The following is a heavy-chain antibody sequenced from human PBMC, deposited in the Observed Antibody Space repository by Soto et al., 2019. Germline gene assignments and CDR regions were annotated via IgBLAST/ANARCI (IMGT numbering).Heavy chain of an antibody. CDR2: FDPEDGET. V-gene: IGHV1-24*01. D-gene: IGHD3-3*01. CDR3: ATCVRFLEWLLSGDAFDI. CDR1: GYTLTELS. Sequence: ASVKVSCKVSGYTLTELSMHWVGQARGKGVEGMGGFDPEDGETIYAQKFQGRVTMTEDTSTDTAYMELSSLRSEDTAVYYCATCVRFLEWLLSGDAFDIWGQGTMVTVSS. J-gene: IGHJ3*02.